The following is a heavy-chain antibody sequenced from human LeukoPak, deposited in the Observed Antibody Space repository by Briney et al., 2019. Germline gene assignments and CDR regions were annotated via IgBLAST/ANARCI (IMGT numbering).Heavy chain of an antibody. CDR3: ARDQSSSWYYYYGMDV. D-gene: IGHD6-13*01. CDR1: GYTFTGYY. Sequence: ASVEVSCKASGYTFTGYYMHWVRQAPGQGLEWMGWINPNSGGTNYAQKFQGRVTMTRDTSISTAYMELSRLRSDDTAVYYCARDQSSSWYYYYGMDVWGQGTTVTVSS. V-gene: IGHV1-2*02. CDR2: INPNSGGT. J-gene: IGHJ6*02.